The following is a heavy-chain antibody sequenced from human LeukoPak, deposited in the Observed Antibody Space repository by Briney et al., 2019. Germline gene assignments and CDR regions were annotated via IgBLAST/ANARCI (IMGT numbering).Heavy chain of an antibody. CDR3: TREPLF. Sequence: GGSLRLSCAASGFTFGSHGLHWVRQAPGKGLEWVAFMSYDGSTKYYADSVKGRFTISRDNSENTLYLQMNSLKAADTAVYYCTREPLFWGQGTLVTVSS. V-gene: IGHV3-30-3*01. CDR1: GFTFGSHG. J-gene: IGHJ4*02. CDR2: MSYDGSTK. D-gene: IGHD1-14*01.